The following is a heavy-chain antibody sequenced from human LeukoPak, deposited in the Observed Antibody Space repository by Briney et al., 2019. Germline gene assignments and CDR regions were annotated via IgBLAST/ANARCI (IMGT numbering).Heavy chain of an antibody. V-gene: IGHV4-34*01. CDR1: VGSFSGYH. J-gene: IGHJ5*02. D-gene: IGHD1-26*01. Sequence: SETLSLTCAVYVGSFSGYHWNWIRQPPGKGPEWTGEVNESGGTNINPSLRSRVILSVDTSMNQFSLKLISVTAADTGVYYCARGQGATVPKVGKNWFDPWGHGTRVIVSP. CDR2: VNESGGT. CDR3: ARGQGATVPKVGKNWFDP.